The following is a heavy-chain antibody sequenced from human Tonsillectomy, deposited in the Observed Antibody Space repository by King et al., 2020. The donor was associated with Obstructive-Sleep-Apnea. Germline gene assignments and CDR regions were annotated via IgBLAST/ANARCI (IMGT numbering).Heavy chain of an antibody. V-gene: IGHV3-49*03. D-gene: IGHD3-22*01. CDR3: TRDQGYYDSSGYYHHDAFDI. CDR1: GFTFGDYA. J-gene: IGHJ3*02. CDR2: IRSKAYGGTT. Sequence: VQLVESGGGLVQPGRSLRLSCTASGFTFGDYAMSWFRQAPGKGLEWVGFIRSKAYGGTTEYAASVKGRFTISRDDSKSIAYLQMNSLKTEDTAVYYCTRDQGYYDSSGYYHHDAFDIWGQGTMVTVSS.